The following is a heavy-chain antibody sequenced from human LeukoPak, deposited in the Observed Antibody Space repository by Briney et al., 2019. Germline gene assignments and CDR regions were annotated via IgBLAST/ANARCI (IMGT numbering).Heavy chain of an antibody. CDR2: INPNSGGT. D-gene: IGHD3-3*01. J-gene: IGHJ4*02. V-gene: IGHV1-2*06. Sequence: ASVKVSCKASGYTFTGYYMHLVRQAPGQGLEWMGRINPNSGGTNYAQKFQGRVTMTRDTSISTAYMELSRLRSDDTAVYYCARAGLILRFLEPRASDFDYWGQGTLVTVSS. CDR1: GYTFTGYY. CDR3: ARAGLILRFLEPRASDFDY.